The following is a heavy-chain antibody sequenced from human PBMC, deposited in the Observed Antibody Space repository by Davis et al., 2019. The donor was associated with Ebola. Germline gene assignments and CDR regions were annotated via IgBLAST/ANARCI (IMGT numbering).Heavy chain of an antibody. CDR1: GDSFTTYW. CDR2: IHPDDSDT. J-gene: IGHJ2*01. D-gene: IGHD4-23*01. CDR3: ARHLYGGRTFDL. Sequence: GESLKISCKGSGDSFTTYWIGWVRQMPGKGLEWLGIIHPDDSDTRYSPSFQGQVTISADKSISTAYLQWSSLKASDTAMYYCARHLYGGRTFDLWGRGTLVTVSS. V-gene: IGHV5-51*01.